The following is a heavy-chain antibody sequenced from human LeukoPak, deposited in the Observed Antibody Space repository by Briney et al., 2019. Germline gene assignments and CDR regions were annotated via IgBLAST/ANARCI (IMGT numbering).Heavy chain of an antibody. CDR2: INHSGST. D-gene: IGHD6-19*01. CDR3: ARDGGIAVAGTYGLLATNYFDY. Sequence: SETLSLTCAVYGGSFSGYYWSWIRQPPGKGLEWIGEINHSGSTNYNPSLKSRVTISVDTSKNQLSLKLSSVTAADTAVYYCARDGGIAVAGTYGLLATNYFDYWGQGTLVTVSS. V-gene: IGHV4-34*01. J-gene: IGHJ4*02. CDR1: GGSFSGYY.